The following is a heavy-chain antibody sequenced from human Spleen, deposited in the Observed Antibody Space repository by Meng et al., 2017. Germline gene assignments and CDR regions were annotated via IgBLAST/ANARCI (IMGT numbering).Heavy chain of an antibody. CDR3: AAAWELLPPGY. D-gene: IGHD1-26*01. Sequence: VQLVESGGGVVQPGRSLRLSCAASGFTFSRNAMHWVRQAPGKGLEWVSRTSRDGSDTVYADSVKGRFTMSRDNAKNTLYLQMNSLRAEDTAVYYCAAAWELLPPGYWGQGTLVTVSS. CDR1: GFTFSRNA. V-gene: IGHV3-74*02. CDR2: TSRDGSDT. J-gene: IGHJ4*02.